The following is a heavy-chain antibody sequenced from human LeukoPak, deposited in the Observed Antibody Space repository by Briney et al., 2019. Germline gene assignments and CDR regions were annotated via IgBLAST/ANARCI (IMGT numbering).Heavy chain of an antibody. Sequence: GGSLRLSCAASGFTFSSYNMNWVRQAPGKGLEWVSSISSSNSYIYYADSVKGRFTISRDNAKNSLYLQMNSLRAEDTAVYYCARDLLGYNYYYMDVWGKGTTVTVSS. CDR3: ARDLLGYNYYYMDV. CDR2: ISSSNSYI. J-gene: IGHJ6*03. CDR1: GFTFSSYN. V-gene: IGHV3-21*01. D-gene: IGHD3-16*02.